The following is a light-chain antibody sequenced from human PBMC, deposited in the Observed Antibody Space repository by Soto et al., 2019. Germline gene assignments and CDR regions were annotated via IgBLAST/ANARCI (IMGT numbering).Light chain of an antibody. Sequence: QSVLTQPTSASGAPGQSVTISCTGTSRDVGGYNYVSWYQQHTGKAPKLMIYEVSKRPSGVPDRFSGSKSGNTASLTVSGLQAEDEAEYYCSSFAGSFYLVFGGGTKLTVL. J-gene: IGLJ2*01. CDR2: EVS. CDR3: SSFAGSFYLV. V-gene: IGLV2-8*01. CDR1: SRDVGGYNY.